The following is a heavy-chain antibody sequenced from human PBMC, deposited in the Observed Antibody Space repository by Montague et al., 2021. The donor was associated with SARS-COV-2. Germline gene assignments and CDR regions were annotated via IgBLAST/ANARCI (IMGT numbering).Heavy chain of an antibody. Sequence: SETLSLTCTVSGGPISSSRYYWGWIRQPPGKGLEWIGSIYYSGSTYYNPSLKSRVTISVDTSKNQFSLKLSSVTAADTAVYYCARTEIQVCSRRWFDPWGQGALVTVSS. CDR2: IYYSGST. V-gene: IGHV4-39*01. D-gene: IGHD5-18*01. CDR1: GGPISSSRYY. CDR3: ARTEIQVCSRRWFDP. J-gene: IGHJ5*02.